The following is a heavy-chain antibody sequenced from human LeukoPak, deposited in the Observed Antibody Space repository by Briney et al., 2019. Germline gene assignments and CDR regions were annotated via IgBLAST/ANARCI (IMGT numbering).Heavy chain of an antibody. CDR1: GFTFSSYA. D-gene: IGHD6-6*01. CDR2: ISGSGGST. J-gene: IGHJ3*02. Sequence: PGGPLRLSCAASGFTFSSYAMSWVRQAPGKGLEWVSAISGSGGSTYYADSVKGRFTISRDNSKNTLYLQMNSLRAEDTAVYYCAKTRGQGQLARSLGAFDIWGQGTMVTVSS. V-gene: IGHV3-23*01. CDR3: AKTRGQGQLARSLGAFDI.